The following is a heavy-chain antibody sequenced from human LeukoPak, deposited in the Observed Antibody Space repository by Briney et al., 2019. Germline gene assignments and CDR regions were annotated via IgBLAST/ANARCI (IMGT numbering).Heavy chain of an antibody. Sequence: SVKVSCKASGGTFSSYAISWVRQAPGQGLEWMERIIPILGIANYAQKFQGRVTITADKSTSTAYMELSSLRSEDTAVYYCARMFDYYGMDVWGQGTTVTVSS. CDR3: ARMFDYYGMDV. CDR1: GGTFSSYA. CDR2: IIPILGIA. V-gene: IGHV1-69*04. J-gene: IGHJ6*02. D-gene: IGHD3-10*02.